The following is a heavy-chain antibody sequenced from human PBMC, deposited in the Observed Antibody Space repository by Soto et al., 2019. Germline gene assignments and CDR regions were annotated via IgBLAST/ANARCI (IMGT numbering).Heavy chain of an antibody. V-gene: IGHV4-59*08. Sequence: SETLSLTCTVSGGSISSYYWSWIRQPPGKGLKWIGYIYYSGSTNYNPSLKSRVTISVDTSKNQFSLKLSSVTAADTAVYYCARRWITMVRGYYYYYMDVWGKGTTVTVSS. CDR3: ARRWITMVRGYYYYYMDV. CDR1: GGSISSYY. CDR2: IYYSGST. J-gene: IGHJ6*03. D-gene: IGHD3-10*01.